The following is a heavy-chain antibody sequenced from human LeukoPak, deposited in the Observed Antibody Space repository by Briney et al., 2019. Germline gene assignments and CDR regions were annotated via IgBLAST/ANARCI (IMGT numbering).Heavy chain of an antibody. J-gene: IGHJ4*02. V-gene: IGHV4-39*01. D-gene: IGHD2-21*02. CDR3: ARHALATVTDPSFDY. CDR1: GGSISTPGYY. Sequence: SETLSLTCTVSGGSISTPGYYWGWIRQPPGKGLEWIGSPYHSGSTYYKPSLKSRATISVDKSKNQCSLKLRSVTAADTAVYYCARHALATVTDPSFDYWGQGTLVTVSS. CDR2: PYHSGST.